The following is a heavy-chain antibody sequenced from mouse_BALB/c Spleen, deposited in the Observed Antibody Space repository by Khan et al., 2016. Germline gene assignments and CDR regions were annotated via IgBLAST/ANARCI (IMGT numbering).Heavy chain of an antibody. V-gene: IGHV3-2*02. D-gene: IGHD1-2*01. CDR1: GYSITSDYA. J-gene: IGHJ1*01. Sequence: EVQLQESGPGLVKPSQSLSLTCTVTGYSITSDYAWNWIRQFPGNQLEWMGYIRYSGSTTYNPSLKSRISITRDTSQNQFFLQLYSVTTEDTATXYCTRSPTATRYFDVWGAGTTVTVSS. CDR3: TRSPTATRYFDV. CDR2: IRYSGST.